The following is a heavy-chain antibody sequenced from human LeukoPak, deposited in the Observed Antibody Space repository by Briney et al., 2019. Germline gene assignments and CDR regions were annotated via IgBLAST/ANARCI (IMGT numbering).Heavy chain of an antibody. CDR3: ARASLWSIYYYGMDV. CDR2: IYSGGST. D-gene: IGHD3-10*01. CDR1: GFTVSSNY. V-gene: IGHV3-53*04. Sequence: HAGGSLRLSCAASGFTVSSNYMSWVRQAPGKGLEWVSVIYSGGSTYYADSVKGRFTISRHNSKNTLYLQMNSLRAEDTAVYYCARASLWSIYYYGMDVWGQGTTVTVSS. J-gene: IGHJ6*02.